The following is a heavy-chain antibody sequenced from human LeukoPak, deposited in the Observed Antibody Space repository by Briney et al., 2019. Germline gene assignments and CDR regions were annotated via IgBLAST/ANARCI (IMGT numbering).Heavy chain of an antibody. Sequence: GASVKVSCKASGYTFTGYYMHWVRQAPGQGLEWMGWINPNSGGTNYAQKFQGRVTMTRDTSISTAYMELSRLRSDDTAVYYCAREGIAAASYAFDIWGQGTMVTVSS. CDR1: GYTFTGYY. CDR3: AREGIAAASYAFDI. J-gene: IGHJ3*02. CDR2: INPNSGGT. D-gene: IGHD6-13*01. V-gene: IGHV1-2*02.